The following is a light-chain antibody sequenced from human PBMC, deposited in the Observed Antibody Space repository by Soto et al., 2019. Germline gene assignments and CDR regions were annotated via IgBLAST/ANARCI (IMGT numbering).Light chain of an antibody. J-gene: IGKJ2*01. CDR2: AAS. Sequence: DIQMTQSPSSVSAPVGDRVTISCRASQDIDKWLAWYQQKPGKAPKLLISAASTLQSGVPSRFSGSGSGTEFTLTIQSLQPDDIATYYCQQANSFPHTFGQGTKLEIK. CDR1: QDIDKW. CDR3: QQANSFPHT. V-gene: IGKV1-12*01.